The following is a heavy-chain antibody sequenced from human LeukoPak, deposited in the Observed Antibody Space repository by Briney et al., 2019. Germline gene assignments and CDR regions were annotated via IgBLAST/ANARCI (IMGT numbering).Heavy chain of an antibody. V-gene: IGHV1-2*02. CDR2: INPSSGGT. D-gene: IGHD1-26*01. Sequence: GASVKVSCKASGYTFTGYNMHWVRQAPGQGLEWMGWINPSSGGTNYAQKFQGRVTMARDTSITTSYMELSWLTSDDTAVYYCARAIEWEPYYFDYWGQGTLVTVSP. CDR3: ARAIEWEPYYFDY. J-gene: IGHJ4*02. CDR1: GYTFTGYN.